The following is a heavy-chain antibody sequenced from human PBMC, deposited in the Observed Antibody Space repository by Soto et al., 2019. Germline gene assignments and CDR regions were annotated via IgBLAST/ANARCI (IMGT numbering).Heavy chain of an antibody. Sequence: QVQLVQSGAEVKKPGASVKVSCKASGYTFTSHGISWVRQAPGQGLEWMGRMSAYNGNTNYVEKLQGRVTMTTDTSTGTAYMELRSMPSDDTAVYYCARDQADCSGDSCYSAESFQHWGQGTLVTVSS. CDR3: ARDQADCSGDSCYSAESFQH. CDR1: GYTFTSHG. D-gene: IGHD2-15*01. V-gene: IGHV1-18*01. CDR2: MSAYNGNT. J-gene: IGHJ1*01.